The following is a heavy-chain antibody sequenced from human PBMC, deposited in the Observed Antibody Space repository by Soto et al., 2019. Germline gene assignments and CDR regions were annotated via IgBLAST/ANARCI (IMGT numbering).Heavy chain of an antibody. CDR2: ISGGGGST. CDR3: AKEGEGATFDY. J-gene: IGHJ4*02. CDR1: GFTFSSYA. V-gene: IGHV3-23*01. D-gene: IGHD1-26*01. Sequence: PVGSLRLSCAASGFTFSSYAMSWVRQAPGKGLEWVSAISGGGGSTYYADSVRGRFTISGDSSRNTLYLQMNSLRAEDTAVYYCAKEGEGATFDYWGQGTLVTVSS.